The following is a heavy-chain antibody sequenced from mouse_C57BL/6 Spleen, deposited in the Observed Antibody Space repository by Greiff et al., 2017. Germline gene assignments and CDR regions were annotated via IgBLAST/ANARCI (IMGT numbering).Heavy chain of an antibody. CDR1: GFNIKDDY. CDR3: TTYSKGYFDD. D-gene: IGHD2-5*01. Sequence: VQLQQSGAELVRPGASVKLSCTASGFNIKDDYMHWVKQRPEQGLELIGWIDPENGDTEYASKFQGKATITADTSSNTAYLQLSSLTSEDTAVYYCTTYSKGYFDDWGQGTTLTVSS. CDR2: IDPENGDT. J-gene: IGHJ2*01. V-gene: IGHV14-4*01.